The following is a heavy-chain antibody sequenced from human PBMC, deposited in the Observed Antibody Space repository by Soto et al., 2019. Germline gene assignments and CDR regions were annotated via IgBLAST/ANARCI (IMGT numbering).Heavy chain of an antibody. V-gene: IGHV4-39*01. Sequence: SETLSLTCTVSGGSISSSSYYWGWIRQPPGKGLEWIGSIYYSGSTYYNPSLKSRVTISVDTSKNQFSLKLSSVTAADTAVYYCARQGVVVVAASLHWGQGTLVTVSS. CDR3: ARQGVVVVAASLH. D-gene: IGHD2-15*01. J-gene: IGHJ4*02. CDR1: GGSISSSSYY. CDR2: IYYSGST.